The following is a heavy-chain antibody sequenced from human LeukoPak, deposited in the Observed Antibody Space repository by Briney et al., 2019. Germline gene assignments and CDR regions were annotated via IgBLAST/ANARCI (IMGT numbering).Heavy chain of an antibody. Sequence: GGSLRLSCAASGFTFSSYSMNWVRQAPGKGLEWVSSISSSSSYIYYADSVKGRFTISRDNAKNSLYLQMHSLRAEDTAVYYCARDRGGSYSAIDYWGQGTLVTVSS. CDR1: GFTFSSYS. CDR3: ARDRGGSYSAIDY. CDR2: ISSSSSYI. J-gene: IGHJ4*02. V-gene: IGHV3-21*01. D-gene: IGHD2-15*01.